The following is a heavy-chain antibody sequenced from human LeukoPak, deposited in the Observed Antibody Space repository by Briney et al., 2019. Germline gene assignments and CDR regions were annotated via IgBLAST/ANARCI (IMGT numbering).Heavy chain of an antibody. CDR2: INHSGST. CDR3: AVNSGSSDLEHYFDY. Sequence: SETLSLTCAVYGGSFSGYYWSWIRQPPGKGLEWIGEINHSGSTNYNPSLKSRVTISVDTSKNQFSLKLSSVTAADTAVYYCAVNSGSSDLEHYFDYWGQGTLVTVSS. D-gene: IGHD1-26*01. CDR1: GGSFSGYY. J-gene: IGHJ4*02. V-gene: IGHV4-34*01.